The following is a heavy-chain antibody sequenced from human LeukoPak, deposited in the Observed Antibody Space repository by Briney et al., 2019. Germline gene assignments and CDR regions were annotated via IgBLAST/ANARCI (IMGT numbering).Heavy chain of an antibody. D-gene: IGHD3-22*01. CDR3: AKSPPAIYFPNSDYYDF. Sequence: GGSLRLSCAASGFTFSSYAMSWVRQAPGKGLKWVSAISGSGGSTYYADSVKGRFIISRDNSENTVSLQMSSLRAEDTAVYYCAKSPPAIYFPNSDYYDFWGRGTLVTVSS. CDR1: GFTFSSYA. CDR2: ISGSGGST. J-gene: IGHJ4*02. V-gene: IGHV3-23*01.